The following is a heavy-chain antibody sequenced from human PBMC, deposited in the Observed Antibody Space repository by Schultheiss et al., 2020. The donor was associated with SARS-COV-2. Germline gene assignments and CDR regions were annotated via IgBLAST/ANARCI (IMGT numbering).Heavy chain of an antibody. D-gene: IGHD6-6*01. Sequence: ASVKVSCKASGYTFTSYGISWVRQAPGQGLEWMGWISAYNGNTKYSQKFQGRVTITRDTSASTAYMELSRLRSDDTAVYYCARHGESIAARPHYYYGMDVWGQGTTVTVSS. CDR3: ARHGESIAARPHYYYGMDV. CDR2: ISAYNGNT. V-gene: IGHV1-18*01. J-gene: IGHJ6*02. CDR1: GYTFTSYG.